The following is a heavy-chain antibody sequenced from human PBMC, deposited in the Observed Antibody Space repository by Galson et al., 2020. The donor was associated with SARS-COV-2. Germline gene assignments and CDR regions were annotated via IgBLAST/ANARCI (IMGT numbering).Heavy chain of an antibody. Sequence: SQASETLSLTCAVYGGSFSGYYWSWIRQPPGKGLEWIGEINHSGSTNYNPSLKSRVTISVDTSKNQFSLKLSSVTAADTAVYYCARVGYSSGRSEFDYWGQGTLVTVSS. J-gene: IGHJ4*02. D-gene: IGHD6-19*01. CDR1: GGSFSGYY. CDR3: ARVGYSSGRSEFDY. V-gene: IGHV4-34*01. CDR2: INHSGST.